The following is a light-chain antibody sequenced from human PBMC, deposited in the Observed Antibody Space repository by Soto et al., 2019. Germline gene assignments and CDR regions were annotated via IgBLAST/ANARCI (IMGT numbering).Light chain of an antibody. CDR1: QGISNY. Sequence: DIQLTQSPSSLSASIGDRVSITCRATQGISNYLAWYQQKPGKVPKLLIYGASTLQSGVPSRFNGSGSGADFILTISSLQPEDVGTYYCQKYNSAPQTFGPGTKVDIK. V-gene: IGKV1-27*01. CDR3: QKYNSAPQT. CDR2: GAS. J-gene: IGKJ3*01.